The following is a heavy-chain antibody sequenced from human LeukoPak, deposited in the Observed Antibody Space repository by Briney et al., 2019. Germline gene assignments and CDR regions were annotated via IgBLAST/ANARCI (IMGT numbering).Heavy chain of an antibody. CDR3: ARGICSSTSCYHAN. D-gene: IGHD2-2*01. CDR1: GGTFSSYA. J-gene: IGHJ4*02. Sequence: SVKVSCKASGGTFSSYAISRVRQAPGQGLEWMGGIIPIFGTANYAQKFQGRVTITADESTSTAYMELSSLRSEDTAVYYCARGICSSTSCYHANWGQGTLVTVSS. CDR2: IIPIFGTA. V-gene: IGHV1-69*01.